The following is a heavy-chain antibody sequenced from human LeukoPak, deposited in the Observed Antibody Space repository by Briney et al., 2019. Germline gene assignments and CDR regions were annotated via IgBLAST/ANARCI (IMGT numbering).Heavy chain of an antibody. Sequence: SETLSLTCTVSGGSISSYYWSWVRQPPGEGLEWIAEIHHSGSTNYNPSLKSRVTISVDKSENQFSLKLSSVTAADTAVYYCARIFGGCDWGQGTLVTVSS. CDR1: GGSISSYY. V-gene: IGHV4-4*02. CDR3: ARIFGGCD. D-gene: IGHD3-3*01. J-gene: IGHJ4*02. CDR2: IHHSGST.